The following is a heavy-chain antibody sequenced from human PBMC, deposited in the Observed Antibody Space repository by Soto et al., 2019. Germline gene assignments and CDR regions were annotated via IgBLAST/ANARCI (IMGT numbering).Heavy chain of an antibody. V-gene: IGHV3-23*01. D-gene: IGHD2-15*01. CDR1: GFTFSSYA. Sequence: GGSLRLSCAASGFTFSSYAMSWVRQAPGKGLEWVSAISGSGGSTYYADSVKGRFTISRDNSKNTLYLQMNSLRAEDTAVYYCAKVEGEHCSGGSCYFSYYYYYMDVWGKGTTVTVSS. CDR2: ISGSGGST. CDR3: AKVEGEHCSGGSCYFSYYYYYMDV. J-gene: IGHJ6*03.